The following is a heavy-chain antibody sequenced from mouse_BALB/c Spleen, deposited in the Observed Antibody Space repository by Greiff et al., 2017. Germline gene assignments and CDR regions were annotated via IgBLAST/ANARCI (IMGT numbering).Heavy chain of an antibody. CDR1: GFTFSSFG. D-gene: IGHD2-1*01. Sequence: DVMLVESGGGLVQPGGSRKLSCAASGFTFSSFGMHWVRQAPEKGLEWVAYISSGSSTIYYADTVKGRFTISRDNPKNTLFLQMTSLRSEDTAMYYCARSVYGNYAWFAYWGQGTLVTVSA. V-gene: IGHV5-17*02. J-gene: IGHJ3*01. CDR3: ARSVYGNYAWFAY. CDR2: ISSGSSTI.